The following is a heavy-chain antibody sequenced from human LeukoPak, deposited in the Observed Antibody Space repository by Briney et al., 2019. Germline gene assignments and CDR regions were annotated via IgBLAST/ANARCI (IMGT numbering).Heavy chain of an antibody. CDR3: AVSVQAASIPAFDY. CDR1: GDTLTVHN. Sequence: ASVKVSCKASGDTLTVHNIHWMRQAPGQGLEWMGWIHPSSGARQYAQKFQGRVTMTRDTSISTAYMELSSLRPDDTAIYYCAVSVQAASIPAFDYWGQGALLTVSS. CDR2: IHPSSGAR. V-gene: IGHV1-2*02. D-gene: IGHD6-25*01. J-gene: IGHJ4*02.